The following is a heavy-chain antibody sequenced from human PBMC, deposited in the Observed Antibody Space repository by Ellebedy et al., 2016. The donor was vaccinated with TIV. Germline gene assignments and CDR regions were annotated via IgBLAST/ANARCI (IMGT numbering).Heavy chain of an antibody. J-gene: IGHJ4*02. CDR2: ISYSGDLM. CDR3: AGLGVIAAAGASDY. D-gene: IGHD6-13*01. Sequence: GESLKLSCAASGFTFSGYYMSWFRQAPGKGPEWVSYISYSGDLMYYADSVKGRFTTSRDNAGNSLYLQMNSLRAEDTAVYYGAGLGVIAAAGASDYWGQGTLVIVSS. V-gene: IGHV3-11*01. CDR1: GFTFSGYY.